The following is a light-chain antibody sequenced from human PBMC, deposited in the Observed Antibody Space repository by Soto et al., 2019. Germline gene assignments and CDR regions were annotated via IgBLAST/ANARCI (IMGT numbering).Light chain of an antibody. V-gene: IGLV2-14*02. CDR2: EVS. J-gene: IGLJ1*01. CDR1: STNVGTYQA. Sequence: QSVLTQPASVSGSPGQSVTISCTGTSTNVGTYQAISWYQQHPGKAPKLILYEVSQRPSGVSDRFSGSKSGNTASLTISGLQAEDEADYYCSSYTSSSTPYVFGTGTKVTVL. CDR3: SSYTSSSTPYV.